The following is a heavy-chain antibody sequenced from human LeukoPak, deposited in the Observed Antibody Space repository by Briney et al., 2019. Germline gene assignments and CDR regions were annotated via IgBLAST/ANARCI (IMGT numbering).Heavy chain of an antibody. V-gene: IGHV4-59*01. Sequence: TSETLSLTCTVSGGSISSYYWSWIRQPPGKGLEWIGYIYCSGSTNYNPSLKSRVTISVDTSKNQFSLKLSSVTAADTTVYYCARTGSAWYYDFWSGPNWFDPWGQGTLVTVSS. CDR2: IYCSGST. D-gene: IGHD3-3*01. J-gene: IGHJ5*02. CDR3: ARTGSAWYYDFWSGPNWFDP. CDR1: GGSISSYY.